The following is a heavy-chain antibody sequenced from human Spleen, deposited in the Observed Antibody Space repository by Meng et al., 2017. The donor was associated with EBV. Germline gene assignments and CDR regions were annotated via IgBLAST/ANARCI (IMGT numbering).Heavy chain of an antibody. V-gene: IGHV4-4*02. CDR3: AQRERWGLDP. J-gene: IGHJ5*02. CDR1: GGSISSSNW. Sequence: QVQLQESGPGLVKPLGTLSLTCGVSGGSISSSNWWNGVRQAPGKGLEWIGEIYHSGSTSYNPPLESRVTISIDKSKNQVSLKLTSVTAADTAVYYCAQRERWGLDPWGQGTLVTVSS. CDR2: IYHSGST. D-gene: IGHD3-16*01.